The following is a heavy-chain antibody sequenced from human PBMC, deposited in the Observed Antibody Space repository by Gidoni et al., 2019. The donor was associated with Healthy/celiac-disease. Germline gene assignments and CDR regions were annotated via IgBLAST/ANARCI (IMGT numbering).Heavy chain of an antibody. J-gene: IGHJ6*02. CDR1: GGTFSSYA. Sequence: VQLVQSGAEVKNPGSSVTVSCKASGGTFSSYAISWVRQAPGQGLEWMGGIIPIFGTANYAQKCQGRVTITADKSTSTAYMELSSLRSEDTAVYYCARPGPGCGGSSWYCGMDVWGQGTTVTVSS. V-gene: IGHV1-69*06. CDR3: ARPGPGCGGSSWYCGMDV. D-gene: IGHD6-13*01. CDR2: IIPIFGTA.